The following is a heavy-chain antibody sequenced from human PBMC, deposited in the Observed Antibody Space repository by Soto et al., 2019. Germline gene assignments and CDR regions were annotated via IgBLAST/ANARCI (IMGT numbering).Heavy chain of an antibody. V-gene: IGHV4-30-4*01. Sequence: PSETLSLTCTVSGGSISSGDYYWSWIRQPPGKGLEWIGYIYYSGSTYYNPSLKSRVTISVDTSKNQFSLKLSSVTAADTAVYYSARDCSSTSCYRPLDTWGQGTLVTVSS. J-gene: IGHJ5*02. CDR3: ARDCSSTSCYRPLDT. CDR2: IYYSGST. CDR1: GGSISSGDYY. D-gene: IGHD2-2*01.